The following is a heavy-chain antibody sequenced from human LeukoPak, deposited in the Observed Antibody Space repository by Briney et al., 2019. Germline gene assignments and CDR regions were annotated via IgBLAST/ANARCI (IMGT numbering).Heavy chain of an antibody. Sequence: PSETLSLTCTVSGGSINSGNYYWSWIRQPAGKGLEWIGRIYTSGSTNYNPSLKSRVTISVDTSKNQFSLKLSSVTAADTAVYYCARHGYNAAYNIWGQGTMVTVSS. CDR2: IYTSGST. CDR3: ARHGYNAAYNI. V-gene: IGHV4-61*02. D-gene: IGHD5-24*01. J-gene: IGHJ3*02. CDR1: GGSINSGNYY.